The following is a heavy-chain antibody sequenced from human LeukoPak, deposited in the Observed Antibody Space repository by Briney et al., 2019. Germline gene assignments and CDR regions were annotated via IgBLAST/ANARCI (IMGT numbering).Heavy chain of an antibody. Sequence: SQTLSLTCTVSGGSISSGSYHWRWLPQPAGKGLGGIGRIYTSGSSNCNPSLKSRVTMSVDTSENQFSLKLSAVAAADTAVYYRARVGSEIYGRPLDYWGQGTLVTVSS. CDR3: ARVGSEIYGRPLDY. CDR2: IYTSGSS. CDR1: GGSISSGSYH. V-gene: IGHV4-61*02. D-gene: IGHD3-10*01. J-gene: IGHJ4*02.